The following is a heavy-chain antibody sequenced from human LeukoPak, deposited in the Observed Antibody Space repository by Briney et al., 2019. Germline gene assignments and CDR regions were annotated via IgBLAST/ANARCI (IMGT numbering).Heavy chain of an antibody. Sequence: ASVKVSCKASGYIFTYYYMHWVRQAPGQGLEWMGIINPSGGTTNYAQKFQGRVTMTRDTSISTAYMELTSLTSDDTAVYYCASAAVYGDPTNPYFDYWGQGTLVTVSS. V-gene: IGHV1-46*01. CDR1: GYIFTYYY. CDR3: ASAAVYGDPTNPYFDY. CDR2: INPSGGTT. J-gene: IGHJ4*02. D-gene: IGHD4-17*01.